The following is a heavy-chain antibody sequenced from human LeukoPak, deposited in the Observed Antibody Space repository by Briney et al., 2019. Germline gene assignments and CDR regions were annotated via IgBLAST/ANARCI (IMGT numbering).Heavy chain of an antibody. J-gene: IGHJ3*02. CDR2: ISAYNGNT. V-gene: IGHV1-18*01. CDR1: GYTFTSYG. D-gene: IGHD5-12*01. CDR3: ARGGYLSYPNHDAFDI. Sequence: GASVKVSCKASGYTFTSYGISWVRQAPGQGLEWMGWISAYNGNTNYAQKLQGRVTMTTDTSTSTAYMELSRLRSDDTAVYYCARGGYLSYPNHDAFDIWGQGTMVTVSS.